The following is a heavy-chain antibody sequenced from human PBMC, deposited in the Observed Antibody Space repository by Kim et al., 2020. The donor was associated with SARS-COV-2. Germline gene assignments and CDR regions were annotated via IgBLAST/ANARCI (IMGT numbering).Heavy chain of an antibody. CDR3: PKPPPAGNIYY. V-gene: IGHV3-48*03. J-gene: IGHJ4*02. CDR2: ISHTGTTI. Sequence: GGSLRLSCAASGFMFSSYEMNWVRQAPGKGLEWVSYISHTGTTIYYADSVKGRSTISRDNAKNSLLLQMNSLRAEDTAYYYSPKPPPAGNIYYQGQGTLV. D-gene: IGHD1-1*01. CDR1: GFMFSSYE.